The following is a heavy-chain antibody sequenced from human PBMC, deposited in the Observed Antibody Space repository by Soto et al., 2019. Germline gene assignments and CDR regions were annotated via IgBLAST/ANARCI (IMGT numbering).Heavy chain of an antibody. CDR3: AKNSENFGDSKSDY. CDR2: VSGSGGNT. Sequence: GGSLRLSCAASGFTFSSYWMHWVRQAPGKGLEWVSSVSGSGGNTFYADSVKGRFTISRDNSKNTLYLRMNSLRVEDTAVYYCAKNSENFGDSKSDYCGQGTLVTVSS. J-gene: IGHJ4*02. V-gene: IGHV3-23*01. CDR1: GFTFSSYW. D-gene: IGHD4-17*01.